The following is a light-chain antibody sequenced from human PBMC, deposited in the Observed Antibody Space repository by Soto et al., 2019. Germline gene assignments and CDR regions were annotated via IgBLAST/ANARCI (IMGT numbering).Light chain of an antibody. Sequence: ENVLTQSPGTLSLSPGERATLSCRASQSVGSCLVWYQQKPRQTPTLLIYYASRRPTGIPDRFSGSGSGTDFTLTITRLEPEDFAVYYCQQYGTSPYTFGQGTKLEL. V-gene: IGKV3-20*01. CDR1: QSVGSC. CDR2: YAS. J-gene: IGKJ2*01. CDR3: QQYGTSPYT.